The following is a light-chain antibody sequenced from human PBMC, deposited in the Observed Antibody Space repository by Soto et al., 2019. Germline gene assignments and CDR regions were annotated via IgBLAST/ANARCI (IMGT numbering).Light chain of an antibody. J-gene: IGKJ1*01. Sequence: DIPMTQSPSTLSASVGDRVTITCRASQSIVRWLAWYQQKPGKAPKLLIYEASTLQSGVPSRFSGSGSGTEFNLTISSLQPDDFATYYCQQYNNAWTFGQGTKVEFK. CDR1: QSIVRW. V-gene: IGKV1-5*01. CDR2: EAS. CDR3: QQYNNAWT.